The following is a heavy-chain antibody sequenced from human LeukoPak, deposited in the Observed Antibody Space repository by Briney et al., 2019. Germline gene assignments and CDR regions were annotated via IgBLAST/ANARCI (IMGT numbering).Heavy chain of an antibody. Sequence: SETLSLTCAVSGGSISSSNWWSWVRQPPGKGLEWIGEIYHSGSTNYKPSLKSRVTISVDKSKNQFSLKLSSVTAADTAVYYCARESIAAAGFDYWGQGTLVTVSS. V-gene: IGHV4-4*02. CDR3: ARESIAAAGFDY. CDR2: IYHSGST. D-gene: IGHD6-13*01. J-gene: IGHJ4*02. CDR1: GGSISSSNW.